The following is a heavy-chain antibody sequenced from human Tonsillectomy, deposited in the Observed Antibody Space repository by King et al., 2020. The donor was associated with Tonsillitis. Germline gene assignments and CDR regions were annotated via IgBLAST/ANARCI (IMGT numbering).Heavy chain of an antibody. D-gene: IGHD4-23*01. V-gene: IGHV3-7*03. CDR3: ARDVTFGGKY. Sequence: EVQLVESGGGLVQPGGSLRLSCAVSGLTFSSYWMSWVRQAPGKGLEWVANINQNGGEKYYVDSVKGRFTISRDNAKNSLYLQMNSLRAGDTAVYYCARDVTFGGKYWGPGTLVTVSS. CDR2: INQNGGEK. J-gene: IGHJ4*02. CDR1: GLTFSSYW.